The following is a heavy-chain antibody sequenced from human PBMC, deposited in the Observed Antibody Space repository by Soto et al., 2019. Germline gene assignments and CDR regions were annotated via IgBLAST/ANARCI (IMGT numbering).Heavy chain of an antibody. V-gene: IGHV3-48*01. CDR3: AREPARIAAAHGYYYYMDV. CDR1: GFTFSSYS. J-gene: IGHJ6*03. Sequence: GGSLRLSCAASGFTFSSYSMNWVRQAPGKGLEWVSYISSSSTIYYADSVKGRFTISRDNAKNSLYLQMNSLRAEDTAVYYCAREPARIAAAHGYYYYMDVWGKGTTVTVSS. CDR2: ISSSSTI. D-gene: IGHD6-13*01.